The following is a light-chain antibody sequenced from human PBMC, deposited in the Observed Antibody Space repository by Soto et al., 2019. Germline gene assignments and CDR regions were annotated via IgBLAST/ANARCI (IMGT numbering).Light chain of an antibody. J-gene: IGKJ5*01. CDR1: ESVVSRY. CDR2: DTS. CDR3: QQYDVLPIT. V-gene: IGKV3-20*01. Sequence: EIVLTQSPGTLSLSPGERATLSCRATESVVSRYLAWYQQKPGQAPRLVIFDTSFRASGFPQRFSGSGSGTYFSLTISRLEPEDFAVYYCQQYDVLPITFGLGTRLEIK.